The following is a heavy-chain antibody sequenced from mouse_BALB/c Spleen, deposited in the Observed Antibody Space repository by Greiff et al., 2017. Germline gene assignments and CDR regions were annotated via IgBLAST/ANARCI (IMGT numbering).Heavy chain of an antibody. D-gene: IGHD1-1*01. V-gene: IGHV2-2*02. CDR1: GFSLTSYG. CDR2: IWSGGST. J-gene: IGHJ3*01. CDR3: ATFYAQFAY. Sequence: QVQLKQSGPGLVQPSQSLSITCTVSGFSLTSYGVHWVRQSPGKGLEWLGVIWSGGSTDYNAAFISRLSISKDNSKSQVFFKMNSLQANDTAIYYCATFYAQFAYWGQGTLVTVSA.